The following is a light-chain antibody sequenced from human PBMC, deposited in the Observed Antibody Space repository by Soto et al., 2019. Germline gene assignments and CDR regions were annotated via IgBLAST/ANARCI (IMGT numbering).Light chain of an antibody. J-gene: IGKJ1*01. CDR2: GAS. V-gene: IGKV3-20*01. CDR1: QTVSSY. CDR3: QHYGSSRT. Sequence: EIVLTQSPGTLSLSPGERATLSCRASQTVSSYLAWYQQKPGQAPRLLIYGASSRATGIPERFSGSGSGTDFTLTISRLEPDDFAVYYCQHYGSSRTFGQGTKVDNK.